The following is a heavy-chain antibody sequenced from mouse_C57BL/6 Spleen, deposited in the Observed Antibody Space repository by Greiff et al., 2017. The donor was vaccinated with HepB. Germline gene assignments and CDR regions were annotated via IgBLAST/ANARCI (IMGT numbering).Heavy chain of an antibody. V-gene: IGHV1-50*01. J-gene: IGHJ1*03. CDR1: GYTFTSYW. D-gene: IGHD4-1*01. CDR3: ARALTGTGGYFDV. CDR2: IDPSDSYT. Sequence: QVQLQQPGAELVKPGASVKLSCKASGYTFTSYWMQWVKQRPGQGLEWIGEIDPSDSYTNYNQKFKGKATLTVDTSSSTAYMQLSSLTSEDSAVYYCARALTGTGGYFDVWGTGTTVTVSS.